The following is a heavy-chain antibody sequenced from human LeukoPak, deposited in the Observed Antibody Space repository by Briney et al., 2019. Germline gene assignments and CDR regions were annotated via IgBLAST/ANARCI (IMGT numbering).Heavy chain of an antibody. CDR3: ARGRGSYLTIYYFDY. Sequence: ASVKVSCKASGYTFTGYYMRWVRQAPGQGLEWMGWINPNSGGTNYAQKFQGWVTMTRDTSISTAYMELSRLRSDDTAVYYCARGRGSYLTIYYFDYWGQGTLVTVSS. D-gene: IGHD1-26*01. CDR2: INPNSGGT. V-gene: IGHV1-2*04. CDR1: GYTFTGYY. J-gene: IGHJ4*02.